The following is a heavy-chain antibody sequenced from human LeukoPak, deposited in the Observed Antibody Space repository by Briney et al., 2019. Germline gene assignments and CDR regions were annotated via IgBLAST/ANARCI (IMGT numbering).Heavy chain of an antibody. V-gene: IGHV4-61*01. J-gene: IGHJ5*02. Sequence: SETLSLTCTVSGGSISSSSYYWSWIRQPPGKGLEWIGYIYYSGSTNYNPSLKSRVTISVDTSKNQFSLKLSSVTAADTAVYYCAREGDNYGNWFDPWGQGTLVTVSS. CDR3: AREGDNYGNWFDP. CDR2: IYYSGST. CDR1: GGSISSSSYY. D-gene: IGHD5-18*01.